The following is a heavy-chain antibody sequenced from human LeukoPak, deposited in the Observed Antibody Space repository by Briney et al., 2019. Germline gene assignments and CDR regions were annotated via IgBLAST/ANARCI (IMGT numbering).Heavy chain of an antibody. Sequence: PSETLSLTCTVSGGSISNYYWSWIRQPPGKGLEWLGYVYNSGSTHYNPSLKSRVTISVDTSKNQFSLKLSSVTAADTAVYYCARAKYYYYMDVWGKGTTVTVSS. J-gene: IGHJ6*03. CDR1: GGSISNYY. CDR3: ARAKYYYYMDV. CDR2: VYNSGST. V-gene: IGHV4-59*01.